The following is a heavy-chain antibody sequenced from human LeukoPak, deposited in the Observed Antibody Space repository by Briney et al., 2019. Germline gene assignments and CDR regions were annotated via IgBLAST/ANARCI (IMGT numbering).Heavy chain of an antibody. CDR2: IKEEGSEK. D-gene: IGHD1-26*01. CDR1: GFSFSIYW. Sequence: GGSLRLSCTASGFSFSIYWMSWVRQAPGKGLEWVATIKEEGSEKYYVDSVKGRFTIFRDNAKKILYLQMKSLRAEDTAMYYCAKEFRGASDYWGQGTLVTVSS. CDR3: AKEFRGASDY. V-gene: IGHV3-7*03. J-gene: IGHJ4*02.